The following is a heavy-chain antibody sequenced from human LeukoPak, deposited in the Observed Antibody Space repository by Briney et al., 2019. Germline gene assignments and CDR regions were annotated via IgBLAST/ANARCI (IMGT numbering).Heavy chain of an antibody. Sequence: SETLPLTCAVYGGSFSGNYWSWIRQPPGKSPEWIGEINHSGSTNYNPSLKSRVIISLDTSKNQFSLKLLSVTAADTAVYYCTRSEPPYPFDSWGQGTLVTVSS. J-gene: IGHJ4*02. CDR3: TRSEPPYPFDS. CDR1: GGSFSGNY. V-gene: IGHV4-34*01. CDR2: INHSGST.